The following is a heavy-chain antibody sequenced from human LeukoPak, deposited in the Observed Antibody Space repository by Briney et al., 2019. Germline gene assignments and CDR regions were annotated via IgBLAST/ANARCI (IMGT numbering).Heavy chain of an antibody. CDR1: GYTFTGYY. CDR3: APSGTYRSTDYYFDN. Sequence: ASVKVSCKASGYTFTGYYMHWVRQAPGQGLEWMGWINPDSGGTNYAQTFQGRVTMTRDTSISTAYMELSRLRSDDTAVYYCAPSGTYRSTDYYFDNWGQGTLVTVSS. CDR2: INPDSGGT. V-gene: IGHV1-2*02. J-gene: IGHJ4*02. D-gene: IGHD1-26*01.